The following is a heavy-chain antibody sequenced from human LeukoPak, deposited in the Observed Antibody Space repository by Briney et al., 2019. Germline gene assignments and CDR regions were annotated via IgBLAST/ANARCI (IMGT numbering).Heavy chain of an antibody. Sequence: GASVKVSCKASGYTFTGYYMHWVRQAPGQGLEWMGWINPNSGGTNYAQKSQGRVTMTRDTSISTAYMELSRLRSDDTAVYYCARDYCSSTSCYKYYYGMDVWGQGTTVTVSS. CDR1: GYTFTGYY. CDR2: INPNSGGT. J-gene: IGHJ6*02. V-gene: IGHV1-2*02. CDR3: ARDYCSSTSCYKYYYGMDV. D-gene: IGHD2-2*02.